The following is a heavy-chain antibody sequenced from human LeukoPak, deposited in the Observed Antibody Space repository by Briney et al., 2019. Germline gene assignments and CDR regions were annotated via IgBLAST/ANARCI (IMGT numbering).Heavy chain of an antibody. CDR3: ARLAAISGSDYPDD. Sequence: PSETLSLTCTVSGGSISDYYWNWIRQPPGKGLEWIGYIFYSGNTIYNPSLRSRVTISADTSKNHFSLRLRSVTAADTAVYYCARLAAISGSDYPDDWGQGTLVTVSS. CDR1: GGSISDYY. CDR2: IFYSGNT. V-gene: IGHV4-59*08. J-gene: IGHJ4*02. D-gene: IGHD1-26*01.